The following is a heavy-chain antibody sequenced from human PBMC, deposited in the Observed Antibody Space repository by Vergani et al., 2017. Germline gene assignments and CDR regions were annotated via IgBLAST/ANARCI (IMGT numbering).Heavy chain of an antibody. Sequence: QVQLVESGGGVVQPGRSLRLSCAASGFTFSSYGMHLVRQAPGKGLEWVAVIWYDGSNKYYADSVKGRFTISRDNSKNTLYLQMNSLRAEDTAVYYCARETCSSTSCYGNYYYGMDVWGQGTTVTVSS. J-gene: IGHJ6*02. V-gene: IGHV3-33*01. CDR1: GFTFSSYG. D-gene: IGHD2-2*01. CDR3: ARETCSSTSCYGNYYYGMDV. CDR2: IWYDGSNK.